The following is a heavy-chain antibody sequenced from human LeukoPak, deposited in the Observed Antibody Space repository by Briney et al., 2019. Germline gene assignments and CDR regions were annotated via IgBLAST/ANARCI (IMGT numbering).Heavy chain of an antibody. V-gene: IGHV4-4*07. CDR3: ARDGGIAAAGNWFDP. J-gene: IGHJ5*02. CDR1: GGSTSSYY. CDR2: IYTSGST. Sequence: SETLSLTCTVSGGSTSSYYWSWIRQPAGKGLEWIGRIYTSGSTNYNPSLKSRVTISVDKSKNQFSLKLSSVTAADTAVYYCARDGGIAAAGNWFDPWGQGTLVTVSS. D-gene: IGHD6-13*01.